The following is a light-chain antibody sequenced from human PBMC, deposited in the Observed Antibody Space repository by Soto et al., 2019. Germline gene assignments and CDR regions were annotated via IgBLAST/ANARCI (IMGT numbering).Light chain of an antibody. CDR3: HQSLHSPQT. V-gene: IGKV4-1*01. CDR2: WAS. Sequence: DIVMTQSPDSLAVSLGERATINCKSSQTVLYSSNNKNYLAWYQQKPGQPPKLLIYWASTRESGVPDRFSGSGSGTDFTLTISSLQAEDVARYYCHQSLHSPQTFGRGPKVEIK. CDR1: QTVLYSSNNKNY. J-gene: IGKJ1*01.